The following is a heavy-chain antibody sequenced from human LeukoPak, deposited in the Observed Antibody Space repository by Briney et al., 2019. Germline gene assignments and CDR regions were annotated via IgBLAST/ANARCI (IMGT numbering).Heavy chain of an antibody. CDR2: IYYRGDT. CDR1: GGSISSYY. J-gene: IGHJ2*01. CDR3: ARDLDYGGNSLWYFDL. Sequence: SETLSLTCTVSGGSISSYYWSWIRQPPGKGLEWIGYIYYRGDTNYNPSLKSRLTISVDTSKNQFSPKLSSVTAADTAVYYCARDLDYGGNSLWYFDLWGRGTLVTVSS. V-gene: IGHV4-59*01. D-gene: IGHD4-23*01.